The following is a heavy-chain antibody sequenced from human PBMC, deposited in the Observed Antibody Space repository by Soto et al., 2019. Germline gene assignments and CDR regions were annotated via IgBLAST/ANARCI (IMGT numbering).Heavy chain of an antibody. V-gene: IGHV1-8*01. CDR2: VNPNNGDT. J-gene: IGHJ4*02. D-gene: IGHD3-10*01. CDR3: AKVSRKGSAIDFDY. CDR1: GYTFSNYD. Sequence: QVQLVQSGAELKKPGASVKVSCKASGYTFSNYDMNWVRQATGQGPEWIGWVNPNNGDTGYAQKFQGRVTLTTEISTTTAYMELTSQRSEDTAIYYCAKVSRKGSAIDFDYWGQGTLITVSS.